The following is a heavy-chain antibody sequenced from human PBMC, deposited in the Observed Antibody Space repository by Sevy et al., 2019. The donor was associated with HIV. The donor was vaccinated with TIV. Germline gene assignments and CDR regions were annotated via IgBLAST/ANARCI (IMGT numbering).Heavy chain of an antibody. D-gene: IGHD6-13*01. CDR2: IRGSGGST. Sequence: GGSLRLSCAASGFTFSSYAMSWVRQAPGKGLEWVSAIRGSGGSTYYADSVKGRLTISRDNSKNTLYLQMNSLRAEDTAVYYCAKAPRSGSFYYFDYWGQGTLVTVSS. CDR1: GFTFSSYA. V-gene: IGHV3-23*01. CDR3: AKAPRSGSFYYFDY. J-gene: IGHJ4*02.